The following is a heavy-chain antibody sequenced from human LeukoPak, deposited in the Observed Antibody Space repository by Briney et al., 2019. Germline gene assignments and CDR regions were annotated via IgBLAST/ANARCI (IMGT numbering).Heavy chain of an antibody. D-gene: IGHD3-16*01. CDR2: IYTGGTT. J-gene: IGHJ4*02. V-gene: IGHV3-53*05. CDR1: GFTVSGNY. CDR3: ASGPTYDYVRVILY. Sequence: GGSLRLSCAVSGFTVSGNYMTWVRQAPGKGLEWVSVIYTGGTTYYRDPVKGRFTISRDNSKNTVYLRMDSLRPEDTAVYYCASGPTYDYVRVILYWGQGTLVTVSS.